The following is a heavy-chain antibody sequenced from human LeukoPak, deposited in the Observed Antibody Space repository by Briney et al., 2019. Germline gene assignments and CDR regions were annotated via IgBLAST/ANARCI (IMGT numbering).Heavy chain of an antibody. D-gene: IGHD3-3*01. CDR1: GFTFSSYS. V-gene: IGHV3-48*01. CDR2: ISSSSSTI. Sequence: TGGSLRLSCAASGFTFSSYSMNWVRQAPGKGLEWVSYISSSSSTIYYADSVEGRFTISRDNAKNSLYLQMNSLRAEDTAVYYCARDLNDFWSGYSYDYWGQGTLVTVSS. CDR3: ARDLNDFWSGYSYDY. J-gene: IGHJ4*02.